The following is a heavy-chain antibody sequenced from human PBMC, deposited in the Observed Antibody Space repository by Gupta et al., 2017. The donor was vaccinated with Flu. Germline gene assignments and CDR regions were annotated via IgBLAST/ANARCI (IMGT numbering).Heavy chain of an antibody. J-gene: IGHJ4*02. CDR2: ISGSGGST. CDR1: GFTFSSYA. V-gene: IGHV3-23*01. CDR3: AKDPRHPSPNVVVVAASKEQGDY. Sequence: EVQLLESGGGLVQPGGSLRLSCAASGFTFSSYAMSWVRQAPGKGLGWVSAISGSGGSTYYADSVKRRFTISRDNSKNTLYLQMNSLRAEDTAVYYCAKDPRHPSPNVVVVAASKEQGDYWGQGTLVTVSS. D-gene: IGHD2-15*01.